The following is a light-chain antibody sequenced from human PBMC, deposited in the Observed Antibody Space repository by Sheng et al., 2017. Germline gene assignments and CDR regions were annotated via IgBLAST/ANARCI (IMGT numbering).Light chain of an antibody. V-gene: IGKV3-15*01. J-gene: IGKJ5*01. CDR1: QSVSSK. CDR3: QQYNNWPPIT. CDR2: GAS. Sequence: EIVMTQSPASLSVSPGERATLSCRASQSVSSKLAWYQQKPGQAPRLLIYGASIRVTGIPARFSGSGSGTEFTLTISSLQSEDFAVYYCQQYNNWPPITFGQGTRLEIK.